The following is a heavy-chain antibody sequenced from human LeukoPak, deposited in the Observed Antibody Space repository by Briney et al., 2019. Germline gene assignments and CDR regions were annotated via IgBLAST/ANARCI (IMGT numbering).Heavy chain of an antibody. Sequence: GGSLRLSCVASGFSFDDYSMHWVRQAPGKGPEWVSGVNWNSNYVGYADSVKGRFTISRDNAKNSLYLQMNSLRADDMALYYCARAPITTGTEYYFDFWGQGTLVTVSS. CDR2: VNWNSNYV. D-gene: IGHD1-1*01. J-gene: IGHJ4*02. CDR1: GFSFDDYS. CDR3: ARAPITTGTEYYFDF. V-gene: IGHV3-9*03.